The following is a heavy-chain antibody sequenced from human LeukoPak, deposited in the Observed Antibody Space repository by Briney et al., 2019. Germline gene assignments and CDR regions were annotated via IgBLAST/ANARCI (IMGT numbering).Heavy chain of an antibody. CDR2: INHSGST. Sequence: SETLSLTCAVYGGSFSGYYWSWIRQPPGKGLEWIGEINHSGSTNYNPSLKSRVTISVDTSKNQFSLKLSSVTAADTAVYYCARDYPRFDFWSGYYAASDIWGQGTMVTVSS. CDR1: GGSFSGYY. J-gene: IGHJ3*02. D-gene: IGHD3-3*01. CDR3: ARDYPRFDFWSGYYAASDI. V-gene: IGHV4-34*01.